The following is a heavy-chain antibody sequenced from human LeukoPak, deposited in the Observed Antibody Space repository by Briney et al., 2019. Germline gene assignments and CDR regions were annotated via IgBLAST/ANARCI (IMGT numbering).Heavy chain of an antibody. CDR2: IIPIFGTA. Sequence: SVKVTCKASGGTSSSYAISWVRQAPGQGLEWMGRIIPIFGTANYAQKFQGRVTITTDESTSTAYMELSSVGSEDTAVCYCARAVTGDAFDIWGQGTMVTVSS. J-gene: IGHJ3*02. CDR3: ARAVTGDAFDI. CDR1: GGTSSSYA. D-gene: IGHD4-11*01. V-gene: IGHV1-69*05.